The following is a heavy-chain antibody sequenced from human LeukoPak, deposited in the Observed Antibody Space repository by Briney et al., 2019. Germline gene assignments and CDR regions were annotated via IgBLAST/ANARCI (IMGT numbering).Heavy chain of an antibody. CDR3: ARAHQPLWFGDLRVYAMDV. CDR1: GYTFTNYA. V-gene: IGHV1-3*01. J-gene: IGHJ6*04. CDR2: INAANSNT. Sequence: ASVKVSFKASGYTFTNYAIHWVRQAPGQRLEWMGWINAANSNTKYSEQFQGRVTITRDTSASTAYMEMSSLKSEDTAVYYCARAHQPLWFGDLRVYAMDVWGKGTTVTVFS. D-gene: IGHD3-10*01.